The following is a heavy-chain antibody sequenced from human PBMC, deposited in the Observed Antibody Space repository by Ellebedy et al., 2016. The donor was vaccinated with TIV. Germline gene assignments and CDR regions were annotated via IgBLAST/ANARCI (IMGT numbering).Heavy chain of an antibody. V-gene: IGHV3-53*01. CDR2: MDAGGNT. J-gene: IGHJ4*02. CDR1: GFTFSNYA. CDR3: AGGTY. Sequence: GESLKISCAASGFTFSNYAMGWVRQAPGKGLEWVSIMDAGGNTHYPDPVKGRFTVSRDNSKNTLYLQMNSLRAEDTAVYYCAGGTYWGQGTLVTVSS.